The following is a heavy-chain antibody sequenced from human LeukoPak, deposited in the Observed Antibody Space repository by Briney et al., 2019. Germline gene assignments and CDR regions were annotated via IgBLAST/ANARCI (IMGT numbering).Heavy chain of an antibody. Sequence: PSQTLSLTCTVSGGSISSGSYYWSWIRQPAGKGLEWIGRIYTSGSTNYNPSLKSRVTISVDTSKNQLSLKLSSVTAADTAVYYCAREGDYYGSGSYYTPFDYWGQGTLVTVSS. V-gene: IGHV4-61*02. CDR2: IYTSGST. D-gene: IGHD3-10*01. CDR3: AREGDYYGSGSYYTPFDY. CDR1: GGSISSGSYY. J-gene: IGHJ4*02.